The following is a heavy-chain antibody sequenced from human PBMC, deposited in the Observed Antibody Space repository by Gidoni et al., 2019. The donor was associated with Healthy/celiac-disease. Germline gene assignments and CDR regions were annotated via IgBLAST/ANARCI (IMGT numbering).Heavy chain of an antibody. J-gene: IGHJ4*02. CDR1: GFTFSDYY. CDR3: ARQNRDGYNPFDY. V-gene: IGHV3-11*06. CDR2: ISSSSSYT. D-gene: IGHD5-12*01. Sequence: QVQLVESGGGVVKPGGSLRLSCAASGFTFSDYYMSWIRQAPGKGLEWVSYISSSSSYTNYADSVKGRFTISRDNAKNSLYLQMNSLRAEDTAVYYCARQNRDGYNPFDYWGQGTLVTVSS.